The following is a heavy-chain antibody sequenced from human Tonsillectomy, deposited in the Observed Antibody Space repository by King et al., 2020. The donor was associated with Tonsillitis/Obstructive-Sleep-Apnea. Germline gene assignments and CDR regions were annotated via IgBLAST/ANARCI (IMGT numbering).Heavy chain of an antibody. Sequence: VQLVESGGGLVQPGGSLRLSCAASGFTFSNYWMSCVRQAPGKGLEWVANIKQDGSEKYYVDSVKGRFTISSDNAKNSLYLQMNSLRAEDTAVYYCARRRGSYCEDYWGQGTLVTVSS. CDR3: ARRRGSYCEDY. CDR1: GFTFSNYW. D-gene: IGHD1-26*01. CDR2: IKQDGSEK. J-gene: IGHJ4*02. V-gene: IGHV3-7*04.